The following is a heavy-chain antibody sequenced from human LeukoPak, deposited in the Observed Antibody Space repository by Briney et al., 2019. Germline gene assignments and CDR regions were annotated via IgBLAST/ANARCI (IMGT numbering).Heavy chain of an antibody. CDR1: GFTVSSNY. D-gene: IGHD7-27*01. Sequence: GESLRLSCAASGFTVSSNYMSWVRQAPGKGLGWVSVIYSGGSTYYADSVKGRFTISRDNSKNTLYLQMNSLRAEDTAVYYCAREDWGAYYYYYYGMDVWGQGTTVTVSS. CDR2: IYSGGST. CDR3: AREDWGAYYYYYYGMDV. V-gene: IGHV3-66*01. J-gene: IGHJ6*02.